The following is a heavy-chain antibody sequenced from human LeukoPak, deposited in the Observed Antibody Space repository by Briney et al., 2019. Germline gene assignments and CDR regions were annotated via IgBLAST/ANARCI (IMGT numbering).Heavy chain of an antibody. D-gene: IGHD2-15*01. CDR1: GFTFNSYE. Sequence: PGGSLRLSCAASGFTFNSYEMNWVRQAPGKGPEWVSYISNRGTTIYYADSVRGRFTISRGNAKNSLYLQMNSLRAEDTAIYYCASYIVETLDYWGQGTLVTVSS. J-gene: IGHJ4*02. CDR3: ASYIVETLDY. V-gene: IGHV3-48*03. CDR2: ISNRGTTI.